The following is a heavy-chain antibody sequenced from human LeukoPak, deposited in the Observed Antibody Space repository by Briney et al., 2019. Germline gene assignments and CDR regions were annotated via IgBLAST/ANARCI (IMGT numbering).Heavy chain of an antibody. CDR1: GFTVSSNY. D-gene: IGHD3-22*01. CDR2: IYSDDTT. Sequence: PGGPLRLSCAASGFTVSSNYMSWVRQAPGKGLEWVSVIYSDDTTYYADSVKGRFTISRDNSKNTLHLQMNSLRAEDTAVYYCARADYYDSSGYNDYWGQGTLVTVSS. J-gene: IGHJ4*02. CDR3: ARADYYDSSGYNDY. V-gene: IGHV3-66*01.